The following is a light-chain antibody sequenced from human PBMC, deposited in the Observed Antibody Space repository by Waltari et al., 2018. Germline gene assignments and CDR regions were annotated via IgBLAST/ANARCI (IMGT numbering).Light chain of an antibody. CDR2: GAS. CDR1: QNVKSN. V-gene: IGKV3-15*01. J-gene: IGKJ1*01. Sequence: LMTQSPPTLSVSPGERATLPCRASQNVKSNVAWYQQEPGQAPRLLIYGASARATVTPARFSGSGSGTEFNLTISSLQSEDFAVYYCQEYTTWLRGTFGQGTKVEIK. CDR3: QEYTTWLRGT.